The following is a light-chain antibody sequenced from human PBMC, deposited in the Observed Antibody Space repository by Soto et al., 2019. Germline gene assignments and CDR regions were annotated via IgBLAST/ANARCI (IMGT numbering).Light chain of an antibody. CDR2: GAS. V-gene: IGKV3-20*01. CDR3: QQYGSSGT. CDR1: QSVSNNY. Sequence: EIVLTQSPGTLSLSPGERATLSCRASQSVSNNYLAWYQQKPGQAPRLLIYGASTRATGIRDRFSGSGSGTDFTLTISRLEPEDFAVYYCQQYGSSGTFGQGTKVEIK. J-gene: IGKJ1*01.